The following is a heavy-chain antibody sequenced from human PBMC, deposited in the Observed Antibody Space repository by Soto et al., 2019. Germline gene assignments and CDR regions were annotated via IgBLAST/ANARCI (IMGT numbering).Heavy chain of an antibody. V-gene: IGHV1-8*01. CDR1: GYIFTTFD. J-gene: IGHJ5*02. D-gene: IGHD1-7*01. CDR3: ARGSARNYVNP. CDR2: MNPNTGNT. Sequence: GASVKVSCKASGYIFTTFDINWVRQASGQGLEWMGWMNPNTGNTVYAQKFQGRVTMTRNTSISTAYMELSSLRSEDTAVYYCARGSARNYVNPWGQRTLVTVSS.